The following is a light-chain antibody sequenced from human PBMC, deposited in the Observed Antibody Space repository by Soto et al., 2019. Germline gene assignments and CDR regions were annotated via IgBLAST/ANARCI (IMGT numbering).Light chain of an antibody. CDR2: LNSDGSH. V-gene: IGLV4-69*01. J-gene: IGLJ2*01. Sequence: QPVLTQSPSASASLGASVKLTCTLSSGHSNYAIAWHQQQPEKGPRYLMKLNSDGSHTKGDGIPDRFSGSSSGAERYLTISSLQSEDEADYYCQTLGAGIRVFGGGTKLTVL. CDR3: QTLGAGIRV. CDR1: SGHSNYA.